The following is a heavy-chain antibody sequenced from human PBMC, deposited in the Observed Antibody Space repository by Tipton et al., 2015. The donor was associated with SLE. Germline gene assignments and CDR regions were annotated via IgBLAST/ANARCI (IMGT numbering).Heavy chain of an antibody. V-gene: IGHV3-7*01. CDR3: ARPSTTVVPDY. CDR2: IKGDGTEK. D-gene: IGHD3-10*01. J-gene: IGHJ4*02. CDR1: GFTFNNYW. Sequence: GSLRLSCAASGFTFNNYWMTWVRQAPGKGLEWVANIKGDGTEKYYVDSVEGRFAISRDNAKNSLYLQMNSLRAEDTAVYYCARPSTTVVPDYWGRGTLVTVSS.